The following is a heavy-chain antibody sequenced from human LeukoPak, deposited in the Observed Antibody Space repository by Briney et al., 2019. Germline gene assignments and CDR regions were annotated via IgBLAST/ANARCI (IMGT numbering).Heavy chain of an antibody. CDR2: IYSGGST. J-gene: IGHJ3*02. V-gene: IGHV3-53*01. Sequence: GGSLRLSCAASGFTVSSSYMSWVRQAPGKGLEWVSVIYSGGSTYYADSVKGRFTISRDNSMNILYLQMNSLRAEDMAVYYCARGRGEVAGDTFDMWGQGTMVTVSS. CDR3: ARGRGEVAGDTFDM. CDR1: GFTVSSSY. D-gene: IGHD6-19*01.